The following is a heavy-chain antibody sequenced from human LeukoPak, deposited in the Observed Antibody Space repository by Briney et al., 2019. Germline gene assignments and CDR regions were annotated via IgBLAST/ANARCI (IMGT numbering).Heavy chain of an antibody. CDR3: ARALPHRRLMDTTMEQHWFDP. D-gene: IGHD5-18*01. Sequence: GASVKVSCKASGYTFTSYYMHWVRQAPGQGLEWMGLINPSGGSTRYAQKFQGGVTMTRNMSTSTVYMELSSLRSEDTAVYYCARALPHRRLMDTTMEQHWFDPWGQGTLVTVSS. V-gene: IGHV1-46*01. CDR2: INPSGGST. CDR1: GYTFTSYY. J-gene: IGHJ5*02.